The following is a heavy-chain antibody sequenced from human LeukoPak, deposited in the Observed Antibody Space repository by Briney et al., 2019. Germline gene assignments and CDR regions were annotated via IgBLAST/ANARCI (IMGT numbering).Heavy chain of an antibody. CDR2: IYYSGST. D-gene: IGHD7-27*01. CDR1: GGSISSYY. CDR3: ARKTGPGFDY. J-gene: IGHJ4*02. Sequence: SETLSLTCTVSGGSISSYYWSWIRQPPGKGLEWIGHIYYSGSTNYNPSLKSRVTISVDTSKNQFSLKLSSVTAADTAVYYCARKTGPGFDYWGQGTLVTVSS. V-gene: IGHV4-59*01.